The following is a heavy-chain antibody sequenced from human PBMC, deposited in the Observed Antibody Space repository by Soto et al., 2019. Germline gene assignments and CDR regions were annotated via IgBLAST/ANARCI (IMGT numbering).Heavy chain of an antibody. CDR1: GFTFSSYW. D-gene: IGHD5-12*01. Sequence: LRLSCAASGFTFSSYWMSWVRQAPGKGLEWVANINQDGSEKYYVDSVKGRFTISRDNAKNSLYLQMNSLRAEDTAVYYCARIDRLLRDYYYYYGMDVWGQGTTVTVSS. CDR3: ARIDRLLRDYYYYYGMDV. V-gene: IGHV3-7*01. J-gene: IGHJ6*02. CDR2: INQDGSEK.